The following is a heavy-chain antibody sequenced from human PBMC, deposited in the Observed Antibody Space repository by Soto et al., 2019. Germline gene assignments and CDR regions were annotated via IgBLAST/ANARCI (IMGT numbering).Heavy chain of an antibody. Sequence: SETLSLTCAVYGGSFSGYYWSWIRQPPGKGLEWIGYSYHSGSTYYNPSLKSRVTISVDRSKNQFSLKLSSVTAADTAVYYCARVVRQATIFGVVIIENNWFDPWGQGTLVTVSS. CDR2: SYHSGST. CDR3: ARVVRQATIFGVVIIENNWFDP. V-gene: IGHV4-30-2*01. D-gene: IGHD3-3*01. J-gene: IGHJ5*02. CDR1: GGSFSGYY.